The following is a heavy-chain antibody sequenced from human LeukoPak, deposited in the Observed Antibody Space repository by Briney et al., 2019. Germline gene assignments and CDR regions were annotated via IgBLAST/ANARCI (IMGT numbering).Heavy chain of an antibody. J-gene: IGHJ5*01. D-gene: IGHD3-10*01. V-gene: IGHV3-7*01. CDR1: GFTLRSYW. CDR2: IKRDGNEK. CDR3: AKAGAYPIITYDS. Sequence: GGSLRLSCAASGFTLRSYWMNWVRQAPGKGLEWVANIKRDGNEKNYVDSVRGRFSISRDNAKNSLYLQMDSLRAEDTAVYYCAKAGAYPIITYDSWGQGALVTVSS.